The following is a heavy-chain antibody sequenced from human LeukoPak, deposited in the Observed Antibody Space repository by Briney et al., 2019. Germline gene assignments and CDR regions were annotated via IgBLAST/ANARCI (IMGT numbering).Heavy chain of an antibody. CDR1: RFTLSRYA. CDR3: AKGTRFSVAGSPFDY. J-gene: IGHJ4*02. CDR2: ISGSGGST. V-gene: IGHV3-23*01. Sequence: GGRPRPSSAPSRFTLSRYAMSGVPEAPGKRPECGSAISGSGGSTDYSDSVKGRFTISRDNSKNTLYLQMNSLRAEDTAVYYCAKGTRFSVAGSPFDYWGQGTLVTVSS. D-gene: IGHD6-19*01.